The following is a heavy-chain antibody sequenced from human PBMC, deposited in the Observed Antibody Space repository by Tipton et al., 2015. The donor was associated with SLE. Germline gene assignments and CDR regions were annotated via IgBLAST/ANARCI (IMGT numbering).Heavy chain of an antibody. D-gene: IGHD6-19*01. CDR2: ISAYNGNT. CDR3: AIAVAGRYYFDY. CDR1: GYTFTTYG. Sequence: QSGAEVKKPGASVKVSCKASGYTFTTYGISWVRQAPGQGLEWMGWISAYNGNTNYGQKLQGRVTMTTDTSTSTAYIELRSLRSDDTAVYYCAIAVAGRYYFDYWCQGTLVIVSS. J-gene: IGHJ4*02. V-gene: IGHV1-18*01.